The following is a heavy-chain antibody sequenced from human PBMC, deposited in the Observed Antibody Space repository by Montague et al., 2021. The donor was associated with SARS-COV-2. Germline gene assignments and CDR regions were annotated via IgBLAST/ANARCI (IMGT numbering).Heavy chain of an antibody. D-gene: IGHD5-12*01. Sequence: LSLSCAASGFTFSSYDMHWVRQVTGEGLEWVSAINIVGDTYYSASVKGRFTISRENAKNSLYLQMNSLRAADTAVYYCLREPRYRGNDFYGMDVWGQGTTVTVSS. CDR2: INIVGDT. V-gene: IGHV3-13*01. J-gene: IGHJ6*02. CDR1: GFTFSSYD. CDR3: LREPRYRGNDFYGMDV.